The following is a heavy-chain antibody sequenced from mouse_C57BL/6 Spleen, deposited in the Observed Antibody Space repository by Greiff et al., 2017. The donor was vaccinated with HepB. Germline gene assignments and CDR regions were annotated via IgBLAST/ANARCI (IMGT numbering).Heavy chain of an antibody. CDR1: GYAFSSSW. CDR2: IYPGSGGT. V-gene: IGHV1-82*01. Sequence: VQLLQPGPELVKPGASVKISCKASGYAFSSSWMNWVKQRPGKGLEWIGRIYPGSGGTNYNGKFKGKATLTADTSSSTAYMQLSSLTSEDSAVYFGTGYDGSRCFAYWGQGTLVTVSA. J-gene: IGHJ3*01. CDR3: TGYDGSRCFAY. D-gene: IGHD1-1*01.